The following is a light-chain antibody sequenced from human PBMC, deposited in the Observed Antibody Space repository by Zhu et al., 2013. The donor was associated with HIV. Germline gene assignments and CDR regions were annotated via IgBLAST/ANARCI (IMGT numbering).Light chain of an antibody. CDR1: SSNVGSNY. V-gene: IGLV1-47*01. J-gene: IGLJ2*01. Sequence: QSVLTQPPSASGTPGQRVTISCSGSSSNVGSNYVYWYQQLPGTTPKLLMYRDKHRPSGVPDRFSGSKSGTSASLVISGLQSEDEADYYCAAWDDSLNGLFGGGTKLTVL. CDR2: RDK. CDR3: AAWDDSLNGL.